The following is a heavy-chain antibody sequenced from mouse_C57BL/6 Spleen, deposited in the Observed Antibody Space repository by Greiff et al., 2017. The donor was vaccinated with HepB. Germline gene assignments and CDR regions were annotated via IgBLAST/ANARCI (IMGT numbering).Heavy chain of an antibody. CDR2: SRNKANDYTT. V-gene: IGHV7-1*01. D-gene: IGHD4-1*01. J-gene: IGHJ2*01. Sequence: EVQRVESGGGLVQSGRSLRLSCATSGFTFSDFYMEWVRQAPGKGLEWIAASRNKANDYTTEYSASVKGRFIVSRDTSQSILYLQMNALRAEDTAIYYCARDVGTGFDYWGQGTTLTVSS. CDR3: ARDVGTGFDY. CDR1: GFTFSDFY.